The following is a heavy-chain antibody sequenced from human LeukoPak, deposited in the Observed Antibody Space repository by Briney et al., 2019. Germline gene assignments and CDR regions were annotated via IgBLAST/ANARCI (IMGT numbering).Heavy chain of an antibody. Sequence: GGSLRLSCAASGFTFSSYGMSWLRQAPGKGPEWVAHIKPDGSEKYYVDSVKGRAIISRDDARNSLSLQMNSLRAEDTAVYYCAGSFGDVKNFWGQGTLVTVSS. D-gene: IGHD3-10*01. J-gene: IGHJ4*02. V-gene: IGHV3-7*01. CDR2: IKPDGSEK. CDR3: AGSFGDVKNF. CDR1: GFTFSSYG.